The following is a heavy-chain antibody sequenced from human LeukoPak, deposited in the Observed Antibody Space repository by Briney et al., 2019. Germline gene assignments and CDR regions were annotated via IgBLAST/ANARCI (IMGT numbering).Heavy chain of an antibody. CDR3: AKATGDRYFDL. Sequence: PGGSLRLSCAASGFTFDDYGMSWVRQAPGKGLEWVSGISWNSGSKGYADSVKGRFTISRDNDKKSLYLQMNSLRPEDTALYYCAKATGDRYFDLRGRGTLVSVSS. V-gene: IGHV3-9*01. CDR2: ISWNSGSK. CDR1: GFTFDDYG. D-gene: IGHD7-27*01. J-gene: IGHJ2*01.